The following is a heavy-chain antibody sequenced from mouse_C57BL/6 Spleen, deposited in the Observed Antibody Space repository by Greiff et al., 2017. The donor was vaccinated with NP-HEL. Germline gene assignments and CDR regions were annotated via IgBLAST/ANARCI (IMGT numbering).Heavy chain of an antibody. CDR2: INPNNGGT. Sequence: VQLQQSGPELVKPGASVKMSCKASGYTFTDYNMHWVKQSHGKSLEWIGYINPNNGGTSYNQKFKGKATLTVNKSSSTAYMELRSLTSEDSAVYYCPRDYYGSSYGYWGQGTTLTVSS. CDR3: PRDYYGSSYGY. CDR1: GYTFTDYN. V-gene: IGHV1-22*01. D-gene: IGHD1-1*01. J-gene: IGHJ2*01.